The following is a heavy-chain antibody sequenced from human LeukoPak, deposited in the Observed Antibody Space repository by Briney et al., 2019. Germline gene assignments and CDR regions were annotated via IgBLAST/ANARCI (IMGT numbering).Heavy chain of an antibody. D-gene: IGHD4-17*01. J-gene: IGHJ4*02. Sequence: ASVKVSCKASGYTFTSYAITWVRQAPGQGLEWMGWINPNSGGTNYAQKFQGRVTMTRDTSISTAYMELSRLRSDDTAVYYCARDQTVTTQFDYWGQGTLVTVSS. CDR2: INPNSGGT. CDR1: GYTFTSYA. V-gene: IGHV1-2*02. CDR3: ARDQTVTTQFDY.